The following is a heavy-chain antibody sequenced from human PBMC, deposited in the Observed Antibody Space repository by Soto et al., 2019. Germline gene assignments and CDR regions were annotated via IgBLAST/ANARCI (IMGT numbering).Heavy chain of an antibody. CDR1: GGSISSSSYY. Sequence: QLQLQESGPGLVKPSETLSLTCTVSGGSISSSSYYWGWIRQPPGKGLEWIGSIYYSGSTYYNPSLKSRVTISVATSKNQFSLKLSSVTAADTAVYYCARRATVLLWFGELFLFDYWGQGTLVTVSS. V-gene: IGHV4-39*01. J-gene: IGHJ4*02. CDR2: IYYSGST. D-gene: IGHD3-10*01. CDR3: ARRATVLLWFGELFLFDY.